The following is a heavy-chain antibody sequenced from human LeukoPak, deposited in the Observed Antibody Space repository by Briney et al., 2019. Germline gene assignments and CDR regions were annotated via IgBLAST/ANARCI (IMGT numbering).Heavy chain of an antibody. D-gene: IGHD3-10*01. Sequence: SETLSLTCTVSGGSISSYYWSWIRQPPGEGLEWIGYIYYSGSTNYNPSLKSRVTISVDTSKNQFSLKLSSVTAADTAVYYCARDPYGSGSYRLDYWGQGTLVTVSS. CDR2: IYYSGST. CDR3: ARDPYGSGSYRLDY. J-gene: IGHJ4*02. CDR1: GGSISSYY. V-gene: IGHV4-59*01.